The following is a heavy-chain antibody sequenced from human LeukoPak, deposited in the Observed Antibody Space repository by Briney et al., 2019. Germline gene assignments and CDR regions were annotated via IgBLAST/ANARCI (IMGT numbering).Heavy chain of an antibody. D-gene: IGHD2-21*02. V-gene: IGHV4-34*01. CDR1: GGSFSDYY. J-gene: IGHJ4*02. CDR2: INHSGST. Sequence: SETLSLTCAVYGGSFSDYYWSWIRQPPRKGLEWIGEINHSGSTNYNPPLKSRVTMSVDTSKNQFSLRLSSVTAADTAVYYCASRGDGDPAGYFDYWGQGTLVTVSS. CDR3: ASRGDGDPAGYFDY.